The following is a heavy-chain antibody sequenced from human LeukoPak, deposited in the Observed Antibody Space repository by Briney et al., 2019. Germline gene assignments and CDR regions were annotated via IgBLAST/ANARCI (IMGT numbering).Heavy chain of an antibody. CDR3: ARDLYSSRTNDAFVI. Sequence: SETLSLTCTVSGGSISSSSYYWGWIRQPPGKGLEWIGSIYYSGSTYYNPSLKSQVSISIDTSKNQFSLWLTSVTAADTAVYYCARDLYSSRTNDAFVIWGQGTMVTVSS. CDR2: IYYSGST. J-gene: IGHJ3*02. CDR1: GGSISSSSYY. D-gene: IGHD6-13*01. V-gene: IGHV4-39*02.